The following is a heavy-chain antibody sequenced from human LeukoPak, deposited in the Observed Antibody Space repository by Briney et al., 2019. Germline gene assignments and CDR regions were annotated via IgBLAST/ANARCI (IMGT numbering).Heavy chain of an antibody. Sequence: SVKVSCKASGGTFSSYAIIWVRQAPGQGLEWMGRIIPILGIANYAQKFQGRVTITADKSTSTAYMELSSLRSEDTAVYYCARASRDGYNYNYWGQGTLVTVSS. CDR3: ARASRDGYNYNY. D-gene: IGHD5-24*01. J-gene: IGHJ4*02. CDR1: GGTFSSYA. CDR2: IIPILGIA. V-gene: IGHV1-69*04.